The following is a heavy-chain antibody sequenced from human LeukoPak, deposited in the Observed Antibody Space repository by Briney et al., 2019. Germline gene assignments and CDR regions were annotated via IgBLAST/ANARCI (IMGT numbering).Heavy chain of an antibody. CDR1: GGSLSSYY. J-gene: IGHJ3*01. D-gene: IGHD7-27*01. CDR2: VHYSGST. CDR3: ARSLWGYAFDF. Sequence: SETLSLTCSVSGGSLSSYYWTWIRRPPGKGLEWIGYVHYSGSTYYNPSLKSRVTMSKDTSKNQFSLNLSSVTGADTAVYYWARSLWGYAFDFWGQGTMVTVFS. V-gene: IGHV4-59*01.